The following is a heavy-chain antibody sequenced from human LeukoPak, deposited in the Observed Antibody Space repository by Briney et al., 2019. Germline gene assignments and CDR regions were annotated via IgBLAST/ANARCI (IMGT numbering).Heavy chain of an antibody. CDR3: ARDSAGDYWLDP. D-gene: IGHD7-27*01. V-gene: IGHV4-59*01. CDR1: GGPISGYY. CDR2: IYYSGRT. Sequence: SETLSLTYTVSGGPISGYYWNWIRQPPGKGLEWIGSIYYSGRTSFNGSLKTRITMSVDTSKNQFSLKLTSVTTADTAVYFCARDSAGDYWLDPWGQGTPVTVSS. J-gene: IGHJ5*02.